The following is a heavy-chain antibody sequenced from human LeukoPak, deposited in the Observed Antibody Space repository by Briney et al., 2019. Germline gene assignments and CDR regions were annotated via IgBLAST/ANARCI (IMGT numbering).Heavy chain of an antibody. D-gene: IGHD6-13*01. CDR2: IYYSGST. J-gene: IGHJ3*02. CDR1: GGSISSYY. CDR3: ARGVEAAAGYDAFDI. Sequence: SETLSLACTVSGGSISSYYWSWIRQPPGKGLEWIGYIYYSGSTNYNPSLKSRVTISVDTSKNQFSLKLSSVPAADTAVYYCARGVEAAAGYDAFDIWGQGTMVTVSS. V-gene: IGHV4-59*01.